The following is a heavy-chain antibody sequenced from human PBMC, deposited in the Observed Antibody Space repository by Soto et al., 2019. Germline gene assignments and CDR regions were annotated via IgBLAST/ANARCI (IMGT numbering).Heavy chain of an antibody. J-gene: IGHJ4*02. Sequence: GGSLRLSCAASGFRFASFALSWVRQAPGKGLEWVSAISGSGDDTDYTASVKGRFTISRDNSKNTLYLQMNSLRADDTAVYYCAGPGYSSQDYWGQGTLVTVSS. CDR3: AGPGYSSQDY. CDR1: GFRFASFA. CDR2: ISGSGDDT. V-gene: IGHV3-23*01. D-gene: IGHD5-18*01.